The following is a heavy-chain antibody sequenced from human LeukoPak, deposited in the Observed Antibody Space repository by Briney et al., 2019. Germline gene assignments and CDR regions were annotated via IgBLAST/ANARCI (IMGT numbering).Heavy chain of an antibody. CDR1: GGTFSSYA. V-gene: IGHV1-69*13. CDR3: ARAYCSGGRCYIALDY. Sequence: ASVKVSCKASGGTFSSYAISWVRQAPGQGLEWMGGIIPIFGTANYAQKFQGRVTITADESTSTAYMELRSLRSDDTAVYYCARAYCSGGRCYIALDYWGQGTLVTVSS. J-gene: IGHJ4*02. D-gene: IGHD2-15*01. CDR2: IIPIFGTA.